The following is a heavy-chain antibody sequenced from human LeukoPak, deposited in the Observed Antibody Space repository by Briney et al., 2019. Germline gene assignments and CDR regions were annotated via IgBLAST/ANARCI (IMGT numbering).Heavy chain of an antibody. D-gene: IGHD5-18*01. J-gene: IGHJ4*02. Sequence: PGGSLRLSCSASGFTFSSYWKHWVRQAPGQGLVWVSRINSDGSSTSYADSVEGRFTISRDNAKNTLYLQMNSLRAEDTAVYYCARGGAAMAYYWGQGTLVTVSS. V-gene: IGHV3-74*01. CDR1: GFTFSSYW. CDR2: INSDGSST. CDR3: ARGGAAMAYY.